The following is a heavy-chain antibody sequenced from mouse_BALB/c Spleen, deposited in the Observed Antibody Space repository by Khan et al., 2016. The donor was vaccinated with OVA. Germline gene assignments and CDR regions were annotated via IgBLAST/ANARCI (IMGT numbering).Heavy chain of an antibody. CDR3: ARNQGGYYGSSAVFAY. CDR2: IWSGGST. J-gene: IGHJ3*01. Sequence: QVQLQQSGPGLVQPSQSLSITCTVSGFSLTSYGVHWVRQSPGKGLEWLGVIWSGGSTDYNAAFISRLSISKDNSKSQVFFKMNSLQAEDTAIYYCARNQGGYYGSSAVFAYWGQGTLVTVSA. V-gene: IGHV2-4-1*01. D-gene: IGHD1-1*01. CDR1: GFSLTSYG.